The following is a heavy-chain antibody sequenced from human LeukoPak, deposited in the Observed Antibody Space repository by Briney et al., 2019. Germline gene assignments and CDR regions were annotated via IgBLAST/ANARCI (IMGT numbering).Heavy chain of an antibody. D-gene: IGHD3-16*01. Sequence: GGSLRLSCAASGFTFSSYGMHWVRQAPGKGLEWVAVIWYDGSNTYYADSVKGRFTISRDNSKNTLYLQMNSLRAEDTAVYYCAGDTPPGGDYYFDYWGQGTLVIVSS. J-gene: IGHJ4*02. CDR1: GFTFSSYG. V-gene: IGHV3-33*01. CDR3: AGDTPPGGDYYFDY. CDR2: IWYDGSNT.